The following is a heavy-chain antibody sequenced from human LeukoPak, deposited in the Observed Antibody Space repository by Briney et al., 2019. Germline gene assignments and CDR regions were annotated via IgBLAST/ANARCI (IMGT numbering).Heavy chain of an antibody. J-gene: IGHJ4*02. V-gene: IGHV3-30*04. CDR1: GFTFSSYA. D-gene: IGHD3-10*01. CDR2: ISYDGSNK. Sequence: PGGSLRLSCAASGFTFSSYATHWVRQAPGKGLEWVAVISYDGSNKYYADSVKGRFTISRDNSKNTLYLQMNSLRAEDTAVYYCARGGSGSYYNVRPVDYWGQGTLVTVSS. CDR3: ARGGSGSYYNVRPVDY.